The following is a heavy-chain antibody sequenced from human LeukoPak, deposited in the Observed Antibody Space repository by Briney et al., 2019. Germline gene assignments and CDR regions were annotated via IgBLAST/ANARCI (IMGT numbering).Heavy chain of an antibody. V-gene: IGHV3-48*01. CDR3: ARDHRAIAVAGTGIYYYYGMDV. D-gene: IGHD6-19*01. CDR2: ISXXXXXI. Sequence: ISXXXXXIYYAASVKGRFTISRDNAKNSLYLQMNSLRAEDTAVYYCARDHRAIAVAGTGIYYYYGMDVWGQGTTVTVSS. J-gene: IGHJ6*02.